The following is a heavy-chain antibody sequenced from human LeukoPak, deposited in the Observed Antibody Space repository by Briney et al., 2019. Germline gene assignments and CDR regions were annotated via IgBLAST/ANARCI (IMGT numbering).Heavy chain of an antibody. D-gene: IGHD3-16*01. Sequence: GASVKVSCKASGYTFTTYGISWVRQAPGQGLEWMGWISAYNGNTNYAQKLQGRVTMTTDTSTSTAYMELRSLRSDDTAVYYCARAGHWGTYYYYMDVWGKGTTVTVSS. CDR3: ARAGHWGTYYYYMDV. CDR2: ISAYNGNT. CDR1: GYTFTTYG. V-gene: IGHV1-18*01. J-gene: IGHJ6*03.